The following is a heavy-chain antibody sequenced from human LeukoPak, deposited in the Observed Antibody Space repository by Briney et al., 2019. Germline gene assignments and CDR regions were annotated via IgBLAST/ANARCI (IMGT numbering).Heavy chain of an antibody. J-gene: IGHJ4*02. Sequence: PSETLSLTCAVSGYSISSGYYWGWIRQPPGKGLEWIGSIYHSGSTYYSPSLKSRVTISVDTSKNQFSLKLSSVTAADTAVYYCARTHYYGSGAVDYWGQGTLVTVSS. CDR2: IYHSGST. V-gene: IGHV4-38-2*01. CDR1: GYSISSGYY. D-gene: IGHD3-10*01. CDR3: ARTHYYGSGAVDY.